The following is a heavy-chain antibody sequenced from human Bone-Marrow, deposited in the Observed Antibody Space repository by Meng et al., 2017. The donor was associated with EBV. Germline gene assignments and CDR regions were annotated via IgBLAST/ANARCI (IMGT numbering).Heavy chain of an antibody. CDR1: GFTFSSYA. Sequence: EVQLVESXGGLVQPGXSLRLSXAASGFTFSSYAMSWVRQAPGKGLEWVSAISGSGGSTYYADSVKGRFTISRDNSKNTLYLQMNSLRAEDTAVYYCAKDLGVGATLRYYFDYWGQGTLVTVSS. CDR2: ISGSGGST. CDR3: AKDLGVGATLRYYFDY. D-gene: IGHD1-26*01. V-gene: IGHV3-23*04. J-gene: IGHJ4*02.